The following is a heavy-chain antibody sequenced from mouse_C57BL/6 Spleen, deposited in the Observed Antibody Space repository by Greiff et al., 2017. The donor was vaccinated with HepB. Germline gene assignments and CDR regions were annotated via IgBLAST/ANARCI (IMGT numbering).Heavy chain of an antibody. D-gene: IGHD2-3*01. CDR1: GYAFTNYL. CDR2: INPGSGGT. J-gene: IGHJ2*01. CDR3: ARGLLRGNFDY. V-gene: IGHV1-54*01. Sequence: VQLVESGAELVRPGTSVKVSCKASGYAFTNYLIEWVKQRPGQGLEWIGVINPGSGGTNYNEKFKGKATLTADKSSSTAYMQLSSLTSEDSAVYFCARGLLRGNFDYWGQGTTLTVSS.